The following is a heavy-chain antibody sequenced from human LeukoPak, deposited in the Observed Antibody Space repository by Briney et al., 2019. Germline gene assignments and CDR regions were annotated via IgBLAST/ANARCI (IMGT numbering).Heavy chain of an antibody. V-gene: IGHV3-64*01. CDR1: GFTFSSYN. Sequence: GGALRLSCAASGFTFSSYNMHWVGQAPGKGLEYVSAISSNGGNTYYANSVKGRFTISRDNSKNTLYLQMGSLRAEYMAVYYCARDGIRWAPFGYYYMDVWGKGTTVTISS. CDR3: ARDGIRWAPFGYYYMDV. D-gene: IGHD3-3*01. J-gene: IGHJ6*03. CDR2: ISSNGGNT.